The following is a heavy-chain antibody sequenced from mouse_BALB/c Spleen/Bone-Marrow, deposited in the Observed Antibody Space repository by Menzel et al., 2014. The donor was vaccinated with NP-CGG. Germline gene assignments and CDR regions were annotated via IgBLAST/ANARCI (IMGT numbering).Heavy chain of an antibody. J-gene: IGHJ3*01. CDR1: GYTFTSYD. CDR2: IYPGDGST. V-gene: IGHV1S56*01. Sequence: QVQLQQSGPELVKPGVLVKISCKASGYTFTSYDINWVKQRPGQGLEWIGWIYPGDGSTKYNEKFKGKATLTADKSSSTAYMQVSSLTSENSAVYFCAMTARGGFAYWGQGTLVTVSA. CDR3: AMTARGGFAY. D-gene: IGHD3-2*01.